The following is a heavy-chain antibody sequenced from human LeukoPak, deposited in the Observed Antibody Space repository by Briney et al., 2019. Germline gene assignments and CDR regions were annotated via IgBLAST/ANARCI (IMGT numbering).Heavy chain of an antibody. J-gene: IGHJ5*02. CDR2: ISSSSSYI. D-gene: IGHD2-2*01. CDR3: AREGFTGGYCSSTSCHFDP. V-gene: IGHV3-21*01. Sequence: GGSLRLSCAASGFTFSSYSMNWVRQAPGKGLEWVSSISSSSSYIYYADSVKGRFTISRDNAKNSLYLQMNSLRAEDTAVYYCAREGFTGGYCSSTSCHFDPWCQGTLVTVSS. CDR1: GFTFSSYS.